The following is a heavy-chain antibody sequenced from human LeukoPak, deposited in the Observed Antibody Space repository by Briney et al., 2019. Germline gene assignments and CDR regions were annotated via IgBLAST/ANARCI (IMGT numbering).Heavy chain of an antibody. CDR2: INHSGST. J-gene: IGHJ3*02. Sequence: PSETLSLTCAVYGGSFSGYCWSWIRQPPGKGLEWIGEINHSGSTNYNPSLKSRVTISVDTSKNQFSLKLSSVTAADTAVYYCARGQYYYDSSGYYLPDAFDIWGQGTMVTVSS. D-gene: IGHD3-22*01. CDR3: ARGQYYYDSSGYYLPDAFDI. CDR1: GGSFSGYC. V-gene: IGHV4-34*01.